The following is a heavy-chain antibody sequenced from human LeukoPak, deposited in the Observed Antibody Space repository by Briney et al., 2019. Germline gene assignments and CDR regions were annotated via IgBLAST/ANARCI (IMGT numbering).Heavy chain of an antibody. V-gene: IGHV3-48*02. CDR2: ISSSGSAI. CDR1: GFTFSSYS. CDR3: ARVGPDYSDSRGQSLFAY. J-gene: IGHJ4*02. Sequence: QPGGSLRLSCAASGFTFSSYSMNWVRQAPGKGLEWVSYISSSGSAIYYADSVKGRFTISRDNAKSSLYLQMNSLRDEDTAVYYCARVGPDYSDSRGQSLFAYWGRGALVTVSS. D-gene: IGHD3-22*01.